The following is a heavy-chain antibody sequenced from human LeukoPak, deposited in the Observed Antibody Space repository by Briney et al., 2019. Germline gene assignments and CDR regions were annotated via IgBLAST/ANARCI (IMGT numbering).Heavy chain of an antibody. V-gene: IGHV3-30*04. CDR1: EFTFRTYA. CDR2: IAYDGSSK. CDR3: ARVHTERASLPPFDH. Sequence: PGGSLRLSCEASEFTFRTYAMHWVRQAPGKGLEWVALIAYDGSSKYYADSVRGRFSISRDNSKNTVYLEMNSLRRDDTAVYFCARVHTERASLPPFDHWGQGSLVTVSS. J-gene: IGHJ4*02. D-gene: IGHD1-26*01.